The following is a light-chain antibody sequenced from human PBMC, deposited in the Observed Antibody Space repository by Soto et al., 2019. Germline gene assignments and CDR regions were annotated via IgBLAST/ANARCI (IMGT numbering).Light chain of an antibody. V-gene: IGLV2-14*01. J-gene: IGLJ2*01. CDR1: SSDVGGYNY. CDR3: SSYTSSSTLVL. Sequence: QSAPTQPASVSGSPGQSITISCTGTSSDVGGYNYVSWYQQHPGKAPKLMIYEVSNRPSGVSNRFSGSKSGNTASLTISGLQAEDEADYYCSSYTSSSTLVLFGGGTKLPVL. CDR2: EVS.